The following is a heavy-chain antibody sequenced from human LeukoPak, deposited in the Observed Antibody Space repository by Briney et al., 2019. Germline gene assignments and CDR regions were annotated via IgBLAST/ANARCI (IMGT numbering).Heavy chain of an antibody. V-gene: IGHV4-34*01. J-gene: IGHJ4*02. CDR1: GGSFSGYD. CDR3: ARRRRNIVVVTAGMQFDY. D-gene: IGHD2-2*01. Sequence: AETLSLTCAVYGGSFSGYDWSWIRQPPGKGLEWIGEINRSGSTNYNPALKNRRTISVDTSKHQLPRKLSSVTAAATAVYYCARRRRNIVVVTAGMQFDYWGQGTLVTVSS. CDR2: INRSGST.